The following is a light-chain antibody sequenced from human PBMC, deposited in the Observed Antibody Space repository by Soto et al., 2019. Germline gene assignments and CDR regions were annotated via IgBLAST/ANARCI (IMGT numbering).Light chain of an antibody. V-gene: IGKV1-9*01. Sequence: IQLTQSPSSLSASVGDRVTITCRASQDIGSFLAWYQQKPGKAPDLLIYAASTLQSGVPSRFSGSGSGTDFTLTISSLQPEDSATYICQQLNNYFSFGPVTKVEVK. CDR3: QQLNNYFS. CDR2: AAS. CDR1: QDIGSF. J-gene: IGKJ3*01.